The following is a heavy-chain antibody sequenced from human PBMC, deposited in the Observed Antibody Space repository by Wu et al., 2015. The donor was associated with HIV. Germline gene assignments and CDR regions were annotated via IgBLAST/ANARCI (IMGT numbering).Heavy chain of an antibody. CDR1: GYTFTGYY. J-gene: IGHJ6*03. Sequence: QVQLVQSGAEVKKPGASVKVSCKASGYTFTGYYMHWVRQAPGQGLEWMGWINPNSGGTNYAQKFQGRVTMTRDTSISTAYMELSRLRSDDTAVYYCAREWWSSSWYGPYYYMDVWGKGTTVTVSS. CDR2: INPNSGGT. V-gene: IGHV1-2*02. CDR3: AREWWSSSWYGPYYYMDV. D-gene: IGHD6-13*01.